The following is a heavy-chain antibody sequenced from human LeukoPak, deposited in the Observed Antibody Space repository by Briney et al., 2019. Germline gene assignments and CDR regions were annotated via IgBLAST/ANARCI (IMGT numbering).Heavy chain of an antibody. J-gene: IGHJ4*02. Sequence: GGSLRLSCAASGFTVSSNYMSWVRQAPGKGLEWVSVINSDGSTYYADSVKGRFTISRDNSKNTLYLQMNSLRAEDTAVYYCAKDAPTVTGRTDYWGQGTLVTVSS. CDR3: AKDAPTVTGRTDY. V-gene: IGHV3-53*01. CDR1: GFTVSSNY. D-gene: IGHD1/OR15-1a*01. CDR2: INSDGST.